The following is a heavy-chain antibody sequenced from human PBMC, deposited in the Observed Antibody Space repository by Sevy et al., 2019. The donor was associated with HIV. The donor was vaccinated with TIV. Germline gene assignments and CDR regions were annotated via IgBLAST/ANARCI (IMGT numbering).Heavy chain of an antibody. V-gene: IGHV3-30*04. CDR1: GFTFSSYA. Sequence: GGSLRLSCAASGFTFSSYAMNWVRQAPGKGLEWVAHISYDGNNKYYADSVKGRFTISRDNSKNTLYLQMNSLRGEDTAFYYCARGLAALPGYYYGLDVWGQGTTVTVSS. J-gene: IGHJ6*02. D-gene: IGHD6-6*01. CDR2: ISYDGNNK. CDR3: ARGLAALPGYYYGLDV.